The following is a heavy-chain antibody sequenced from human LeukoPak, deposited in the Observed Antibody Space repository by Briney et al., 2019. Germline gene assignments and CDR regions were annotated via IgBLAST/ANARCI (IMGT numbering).Heavy chain of an antibody. V-gene: IGHV4-39*07. CDR3: ARDLTHGYRDHYDSGPFDY. CDR2: IYYSGST. Sequence: SETLSLTCTVSGGSISSSSYYWGWIRQPPGKGLEWIGSIYYSGSTNYNPSLKSRVTISIDTSKNQFSLKLSSVTAADTAVYYCARDLTHGYRDHYDSGPFDYWGQGTLVTVSS. CDR1: GGSISSSSYY. J-gene: IGHJ4*02. D-gene: IGHD3-22*01.